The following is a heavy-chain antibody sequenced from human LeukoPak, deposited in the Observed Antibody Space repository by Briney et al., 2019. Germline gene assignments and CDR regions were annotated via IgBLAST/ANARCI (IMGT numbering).Heavy chain of an antibody. V-gene: IGHV3-23*01. CDR3: ARDLGWLQLCF. Sequence: GGTLRLSCAASGFTFSSYGMSWVRQAPGKGLEWVSAISGSGGSTYYADSVKGRFTISRDNSKNTFYLSMNSLRAEDTATYYCARDLGWLQLCFGGQGTLVTVSS. CDR2: ISGSGGST. D-gene: IGHD5-18*01. J-gene: IGHJ4*02. CDR1: GFTFSSYG.